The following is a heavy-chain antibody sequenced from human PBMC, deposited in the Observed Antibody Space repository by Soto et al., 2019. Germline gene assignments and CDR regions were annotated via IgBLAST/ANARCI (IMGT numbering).Heavy chain of an antibody. D-gene: IGHD3-9*01. CDR1: GFTFSSYA. V-gene: IGHV3-23*01. CDR3: ATPSITIAAYYYYGMDV. J-gene: IGHJ6*02. Sequence: EVQLLESGGGLVQPGGSLRLSCAASGFTFSSYAMSWVRQAPGKGLEWVSAISGSGGSTYYADSVKGRFTISRDNSKNTLYLQMNSLRAEDTAVYYCATPSITIAAYYYYGMDVWGQGTTVTVSS. CDR2: ISGSGGST.